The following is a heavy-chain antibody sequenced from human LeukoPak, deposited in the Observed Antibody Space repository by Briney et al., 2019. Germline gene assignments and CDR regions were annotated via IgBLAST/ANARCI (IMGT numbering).Heavy chain of an antibody. CDR3: ARVRGYDTSDYDY. D-gene: IGHD3-22*01. J-gene: IGHJ4*02. CDR2: MNGVGTST. Sequence: PGGSLRLSCAASGFTFSSYWMHWVRQVPGKGLVWVSRMNGVGTSTSYADSVKGRFAISRDNAKNTLFLQMNSLRAEDTAVYYCARVRGYDTSDYDYWGQGTLVTVAS. CDR1: GFTFSSYW. V-gene: IGHV3-74*01.